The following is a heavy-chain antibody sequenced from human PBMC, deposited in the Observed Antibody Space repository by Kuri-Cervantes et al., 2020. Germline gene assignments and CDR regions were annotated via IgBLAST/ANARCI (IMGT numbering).Heavy chain of an antibody. J-gene: IGHJ4*02. Sequence: GESLKISCAASGFTFSSYAMSWVRQAPGKGLEWVSVIYSGGSTYYADSVKGRFTISRDNSKNTLYLQMNSLRAEDTAVYYCARVKSLAAGFDYWGQGTLVTVSS. D-gene: IGHD6-13*01. CDR2: IYSGGST. CDR1: GFTFSSYA. V-gene: IGHV3-66*01. CDR3: ARVKSLAAGFDY.